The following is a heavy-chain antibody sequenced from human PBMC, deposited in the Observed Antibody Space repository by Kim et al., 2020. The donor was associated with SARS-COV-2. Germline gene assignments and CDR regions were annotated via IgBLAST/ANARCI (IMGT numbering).Heavy chain of an antibody. CDR1: GDSVSSNSAA. J-gene: IGHJ6*02. D-gene: IGHD2-2*01. CDR2: TYYRSKWYN. CDR3: ARVSFQDIVVVPAATTPNYGMDV. V-gene: IGHV6-1*01. Sequence: SQTLSLTCAISGDSVSSNSAAWNWIRQSPSRGLEWLGRTYYRSKWYNDYAVSVKSRITINPDTSKNQFSLQLNSVTPEDTAVYYCARVSFQDIVVVPAATTPNYGMDVWGQGTTVTVSS.